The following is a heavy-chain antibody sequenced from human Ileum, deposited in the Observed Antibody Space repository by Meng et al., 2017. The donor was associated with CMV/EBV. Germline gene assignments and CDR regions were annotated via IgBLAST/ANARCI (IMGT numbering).Heavy chain of an antibody. D-gene: IGHD3-10*02. CDR2: LTPDGRDT. CDR1: GFTFSTSW. J-gene: IGHJ4*02. Sequence: GGSLRLSCEASGFTFSTSWMHWIRQVPGKGLEWVAILTPDGRDTYYVDSVKGRFTISRDNAKDSLYLQMNSLRVEDTATYYCAKDFWVETVRGDYWGQGTVVTVSS. CDR3: AKDFWVETVRGDY. V-gene: IGHV3-7*04.